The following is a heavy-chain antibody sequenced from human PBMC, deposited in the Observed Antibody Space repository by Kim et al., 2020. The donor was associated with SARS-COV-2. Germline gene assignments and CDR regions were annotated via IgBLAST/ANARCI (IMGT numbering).Heavy chain of an antibody. D-gene: IGHD1-26*01. V-gene: IGHV3-74*01. Sequence: DASSTFYADSGKGRFTISRDNAKNTLYLQMNSLRAGDTAVYYCARGDSGPWGQGTLVTVSS. CDR2: DASST. J-gene: IGHJ5*02. CDR3: ARGDSGP.